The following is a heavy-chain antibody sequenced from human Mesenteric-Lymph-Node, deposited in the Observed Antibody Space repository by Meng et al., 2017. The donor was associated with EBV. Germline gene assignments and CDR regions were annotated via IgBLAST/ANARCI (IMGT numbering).Heavy chain of an antibody. J-gene: IGHJ4*02. CDR1: GDSVSNTNVA. CDR3: SRESWRAFDY. V-gene: IGHV6-1*01. Sequence: QVQPAQSGPGLVKPSPTLSLTRALSGDSVSNTNVAWNWIRQSPSRGLEWLRRTYYRSKWYNEYAQSVKGRITINPDTSKSEFSLQLNSVTPDDTAVYYCSRESWRAFDYWGQGTLVTVSS. CDR2: TYYRSKWYN.